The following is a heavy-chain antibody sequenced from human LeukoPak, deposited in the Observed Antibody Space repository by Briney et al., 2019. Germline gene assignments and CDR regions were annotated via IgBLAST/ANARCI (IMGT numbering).Heavy chain of an antibody. V-gene: IGHV3-7*03. CDR1: GGSIINYY. CDR2: IKQDGSEK. Sequence: ETLSLTCTMSGGSIINYYWTWVRQAPGKGLEWVAKIKQDGSEKYYVDSVKGRFTISRDNAKNSLYLQMNSLRAEDTALYYCARGYMVRGVITIFDYWGQGTLVTVSS. D-gene: IGHD3-10*01. J-gene: IGHJ4*02. CDR3: ARGYMVRGVITIFDY.